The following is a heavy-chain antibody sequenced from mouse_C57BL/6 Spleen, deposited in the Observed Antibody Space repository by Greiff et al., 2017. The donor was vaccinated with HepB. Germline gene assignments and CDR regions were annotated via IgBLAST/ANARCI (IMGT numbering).Heavy chain of an antibody. CDR2: INPGSGGT. CDR1: GSAFTNYL. V-gene: IGHV1-54*01. CDR3: ARAGGLRSYYCDY. Sequence: QVQLQQSGAELVRPGTSVKVSCKASGSAFTNYLIEWVKQRPGQGLEWIGVINPGSGGTNYNEKFKGKATLTADKSSSTAYMQLSSLTSEDSAVYFWARAGGLRSYYCDYGGQGTTRTVAS. D-gene: IGHD1-1*01. J-gene: IGHJ2*01.